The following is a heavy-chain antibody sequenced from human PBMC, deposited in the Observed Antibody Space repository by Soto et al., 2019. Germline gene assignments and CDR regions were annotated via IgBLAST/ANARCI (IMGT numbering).Heavy chain of an antibody. V-gene: IGHV4-61*01. CDR3: ARGVRIAAAAAFDI. J-gene: IGHJ3*02. CDR2: IYYSGST. D-gene: IGHD6-13*01. CDR1: GGSASSGSYY. Sequence: SETLSLTCTVSGGSASSGSYYWSWIRQPPGKGLEWIGYIYYSGSTNYNPSLKSRVTISVDTSKNQFSLKLSSVTAADTAVYYCARGVRIAAAAAFDIWGQGTMVTVSS.